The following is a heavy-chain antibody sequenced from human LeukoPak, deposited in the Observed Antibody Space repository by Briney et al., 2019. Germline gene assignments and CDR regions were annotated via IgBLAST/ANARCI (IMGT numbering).Heavy chain of an antibody. Sequence: SETLSLTCTVSGGSISSSSYYWGWIRQPPGKGLEWIGNIYYSGSTYYNPSLKSRVTISLDTSKNQFSLKLSSVTAADTAVYYCARRRFDDYGDYGIDYWGQGTLVTVSS. V-gene: IGHV4-39*07. D-gene: IGHD4-17*01. CDR3: ARRRFDDYGDYGIDY. J-gene: IGHJ4*02. CDR2: IYYSGST. CDR1: GGSISSSSYY.